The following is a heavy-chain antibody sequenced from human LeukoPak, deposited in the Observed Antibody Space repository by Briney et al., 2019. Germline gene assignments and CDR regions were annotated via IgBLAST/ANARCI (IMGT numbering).Heavy chain of an antibody. V-gene: IGHV1-69*02. Sequence: SVKVSCKASGGTFSSYTIGWVRQAPGQGLEWMGRIIPILGIANYAQKFQGRVTITADKSTSTAYMELSSLRSEDTAVFYCARGHQPPYYGMDVWGQGTTVTVSS. CDR1: GGTFSSYT. J-gene: IGHJ6*02. CDR2: IIPILGIA. CDR3: ARGHQPPYYGMDV.